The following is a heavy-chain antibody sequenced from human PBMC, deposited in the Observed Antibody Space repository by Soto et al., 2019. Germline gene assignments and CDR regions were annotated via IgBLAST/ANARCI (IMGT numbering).Heavy chain of an antibody. J-gene: IGHJ4*02. D-gene: IGHD2-15*01. CDR1: GFTFSSNG. V-gene: IGHV3-30*18. CDR3: TKGCSSSSNCYIIDY. CDR2: MSNDGSHT. Sequence: ESGGGVVQPGRSLRLSCAASGFTFSSNGMHWVRQAPCKGLEWVAVMSNDGSHTSYADSAKGRFTISRDNSKNTLYLQMNSQRAEDSGIYYCTKGCSSSSNCYIIDYWGQGALVIVSS.